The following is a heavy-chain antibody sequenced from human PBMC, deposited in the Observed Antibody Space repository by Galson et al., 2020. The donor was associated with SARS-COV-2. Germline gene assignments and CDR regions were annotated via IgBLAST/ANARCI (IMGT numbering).Heavy chain of an antibody. CDR1: GYRSTGYY. D-gene: IGHD2-21*02. Sequence: ASVKVSCKASGYRSTGYYMYWERQPPGQGLEYMGWINHSTGSASYRPKFQDRVTMTSDMSITTAFLKLSGLRFDDTAVYYCVRGLSGDWPYYYFYGMDVWGQGTTVTVSS. V-gene: IGHV1-2*02. CDR2: INHSTGSA. CDR3: VRGLSGDWPYYYFYGMDV. J-gene: IGHJ6*02.